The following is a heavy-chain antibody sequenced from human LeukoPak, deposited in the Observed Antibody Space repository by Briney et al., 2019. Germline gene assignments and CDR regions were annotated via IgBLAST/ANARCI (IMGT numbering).Heavy chain of an antibody. Sequence: SETLSLTCAVYGGSFSGYYWSWIRQPPGKGLEWIGEINHSGSTNYNPSLKSRVTISVDTSKNQFSLKLSSVTAADTAVYYCARRPFIGYGYGFSFDYWGQGTLVTVSS. D-gene: IGHD5-18*01. J-gene: IGHJ4*02. CDR2: INHSGST. CDR3: ARRPFIGYGYGFSFDY. V-gene: IGHV4-34*01. CDR1: GGSFSGYY.